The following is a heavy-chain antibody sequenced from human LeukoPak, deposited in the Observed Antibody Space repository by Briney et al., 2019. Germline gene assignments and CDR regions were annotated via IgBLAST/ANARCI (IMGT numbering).Heavy chain of an antibody. CDR2: ISGSGDIT. D-gene: IGHD3-3*01. CDR3: AKEYDFWSGYSGY. J-gene: IGHJ4*02. CDR1: GFTFRSYA. Sequence: GGSLRLSCAASGFTFRSYAMSWVRQAPRKGLEWVSAISGSGDITYYADSVKGRFTMSRDNFKNTLYLQMNSLRAEDTAVYYCAKEYDFWSGYSGYWGQGTLVTVSS. V-gene: IGHV3-23*01.